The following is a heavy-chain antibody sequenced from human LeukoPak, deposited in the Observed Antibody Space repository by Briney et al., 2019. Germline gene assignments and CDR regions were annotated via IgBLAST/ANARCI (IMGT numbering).Heavy chain of an antibody. V-gene: IGHV4-39*07. J-gene: IGHJ4*02. D-gene: IGHD5-24*01. CDR3: ARARDGYNYISYYFDY. Sequence: SETLSLTCTVSGGSISSSSYYWGWIRQPPGKGLEWIGSIYYSGSTYYNPSLKSRVTISADTTKNQFSLKLSSVTAADTAVYYCARARDGYNYISYYFDYWGQGTLVTVSS. CDR2: IYYSGST. CDR1: GGSISSSSYY.